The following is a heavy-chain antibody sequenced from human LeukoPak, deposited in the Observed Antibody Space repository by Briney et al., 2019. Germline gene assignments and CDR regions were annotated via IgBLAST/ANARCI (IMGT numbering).Heavy chain of an antibody. D-gene: IGHD3-3*01. Sequence: GASVKVSCKVSGKTLSELSMHWVRQAPGKGLEWMGGFDPENGETIYAQKFQGRVTLTEDRSTDTTYMEMSSLRSEDTAVYYCARGVLWSGYFYLDYWGQGTLVTVSS. CDR3: ARGVLWSGYFYLDY. CDR2: FDPENGET. J-gene: IGHJ4*02. V-gene: IGHV1-24*01. CDR1: GKTLSELS.